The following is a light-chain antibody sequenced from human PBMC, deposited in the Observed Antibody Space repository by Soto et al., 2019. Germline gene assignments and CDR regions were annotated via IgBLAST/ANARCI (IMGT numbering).Light chain of an antibody. CDR3: QQYDNLLPIT. J-gene: IGKJ5*01. V-gene: IGKV1-33*01. Sequence: IPMTQSPSSLSASVGDRVTITCQASQDISKNLNWYQQKPGKAPKLLIYDASSLQTGVPSRFSGSGSATHFTFTICSLQPEDIASYYCQQYDNLLPITFGQGTRLEIK. CDR1: QDISKN. CDR2: DAS.